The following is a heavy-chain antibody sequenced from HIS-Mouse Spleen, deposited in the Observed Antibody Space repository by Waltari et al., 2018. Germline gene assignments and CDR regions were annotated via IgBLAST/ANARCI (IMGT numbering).Heavy chain of an antibody. D-gene: IGHD2-21*01. J-gene: IGHJ2*01. CDR1: GASISSSSYY. V-gene: IGHV4-39*01. Sequence: QLQLQESGPGLVKPSETMSLTCRVSGASISSSSYYWGWIRQPPGKGLEWIGSIYYSGSTYYNPSLKSRVTISVDTSKNQFSLKLSSVTAADTAVYYCARLGGDFNWYFDLWGRGTLVTVSS. CDR2: IYYSGST. CDR3: ARLGGDFNWYFDL.